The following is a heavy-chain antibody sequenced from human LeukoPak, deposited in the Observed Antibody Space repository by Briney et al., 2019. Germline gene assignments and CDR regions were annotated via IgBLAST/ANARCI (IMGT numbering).Heavy chain of an antibody. J-gene: IGHJ6*03. CDR2: IYSSGST. CDR1: GFTVSSNY. V-gene: IGHV4-59*10. Sequence: GSLRLSCAASGFTVSSNYMSWVRQAPGRGLEWIGRIYSSGSTNYNPSLKSRVTMSTDTSKNQFSLKLSSVTAADTAMYYCARGWLWAEDYYYMDVWGKGTTVTVSS. D-gene: IGHD5-18*01. CDR3: ARGWLWAEDYYYMDV.